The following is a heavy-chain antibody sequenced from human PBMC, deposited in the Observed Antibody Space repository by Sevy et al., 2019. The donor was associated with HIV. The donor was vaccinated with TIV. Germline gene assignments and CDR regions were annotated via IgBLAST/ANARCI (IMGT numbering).Heavy chain of an antibody. Sequence: ASVKVSCKASGGTFSSYAISWVRQAPGQGLEWVGGIIPIFGTANYAQKFQGRVTITADKSTSTAYMELSSLRSEDTAVYYCARSGHMVRGVIPDYYFDYWGQGTLVTVSS. V-gene: IGHV1-69*06. CDR1: GGTFSSYA. CDR2: IIPIFGTA. CDR3: ARSGHMVRGVIPDYYFDY. J-gene: IGHJ4*02. D-gene: IGHD3-10*01.